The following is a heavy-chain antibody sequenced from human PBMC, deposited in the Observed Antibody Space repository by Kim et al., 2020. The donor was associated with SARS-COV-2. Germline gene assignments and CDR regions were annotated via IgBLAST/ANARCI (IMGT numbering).Heavy chain of an antibody. CDR1: GGSFSGYY. V-gene: IGHV4-34*01. CDR3: ARGRPYRSMIAAATYYFDY. D-gene: IGHD6-13*01. CDR2: INHSGST. Sequence: SETLSLTCAVYGGSFSGYYWSWIRQPPGKGLEWIGEINHSGSTNYNPSLKSRVTISVDTSKNQFSLKLSSVTAADTAVYYCARGRPYRSMIAAATYYFDYWGQGTLVTVSS. J-gene: IGHJ4*02.